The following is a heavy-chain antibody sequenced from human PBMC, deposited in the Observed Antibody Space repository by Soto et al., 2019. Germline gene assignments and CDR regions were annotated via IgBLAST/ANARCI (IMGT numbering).Heavy chain of an antibody. CDR2: IYYSGTTYYT. CDR3: AREPLT. CDR1: GGSISSGGYY. Sequence: PSETLSLTCTVSGGSISSGGYYWSWIRQHPGKGLEWIGYIYYSGTTYYTYYNPSLKSRVTISVDTSKNQFSLKLSSVTAADTAVYYCAREPLTWGQGILVNVS. V-gene: IGHV4-31*03. J-gene: IGHJ4*02.